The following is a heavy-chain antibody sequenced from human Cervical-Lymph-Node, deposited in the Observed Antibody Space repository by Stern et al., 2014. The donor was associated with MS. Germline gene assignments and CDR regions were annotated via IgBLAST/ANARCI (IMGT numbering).Heavy chain of an antibody. CDR3: ARGYSSWYHDH. CDR2: INPNSGGT. V-gene: IGHV1-2*04. D-gene: IGHD6-13*01. CDR1: GYTFTGYY. J-gene: IGHJ4*02. Sequence: QVQLVQSGAEVKKPGASVKVSCKASGYTFTGYYIHWVRQAPGQGLEWMGRINPNSGGTKYAQKFQGWVTMTRDTSISTAYMELSRLTSDDTAVYYCARGYSSWYHDHWGQGTLVTVSS.